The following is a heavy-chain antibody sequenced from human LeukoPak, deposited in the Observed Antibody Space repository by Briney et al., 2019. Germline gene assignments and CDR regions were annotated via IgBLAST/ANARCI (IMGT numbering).Heavy chain of an antibody. V-gene: IGHV4-59*01. CDR3: AGGGYSYGYSADY. J-gene: IGHJ4*02. D-gene: IGHD5-18*01. CDR2: IYYSGST. CDR1: GGSISSYY. Sequence: SETLSLTCTVSGGSISSYYWSWIRQPPGKGLEWIGYIYYSGSTNYNPSLKSRVTISVDTSKNQFSLKLSSVTAADTAVLYCAGGGYSYGYSADYWGQGTLVTVSS.